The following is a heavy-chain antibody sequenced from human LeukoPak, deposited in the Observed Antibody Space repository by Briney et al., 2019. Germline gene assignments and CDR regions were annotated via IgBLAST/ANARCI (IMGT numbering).Heavy chain of an antibody. CDR1: GFAFSTYP. J-gene: IGHJ4*02. V-gene: IGHV3-23*01. CDR2: ISGGGDTT. CDR3: AKDWSCDS. Sequence: PGGSLRLSCAASGFAFSTYPMTWVRQAPGKGLEWVSAISGGGDTTAYAASVQGRSTISRDNSKNTLYLQVNSLRVEDTAVYYCAKDWSCDSWGQGTLVTVSS. D-gene: IGHD3-10*01.